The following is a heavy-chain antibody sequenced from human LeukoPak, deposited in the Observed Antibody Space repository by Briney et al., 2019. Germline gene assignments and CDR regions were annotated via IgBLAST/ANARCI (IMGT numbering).Heavy chain of an antibody. CDR1: GGSISNSNYY. CDR2: IYYSGNT. Sequence: SETLSLTCTVSGGSISNSNYYWGWVRQPPGKGLEWIGTIYYSGNTYYTPSLKSRVTISVDTSKNQFSLRLSSVTAADTAVYFCMKHEEEDGYNAKPFDFWGQGTLVTVSS. J-gene: IGHJ4*02. V-gene: IGHV4-39*01. D-gene: IGHD5-24*01. CDR3: MKHEEEDGYNAKPFDF.